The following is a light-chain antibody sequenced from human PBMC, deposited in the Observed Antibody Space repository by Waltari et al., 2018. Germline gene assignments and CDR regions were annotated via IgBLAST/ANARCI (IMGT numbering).Light chain of an antibody. CDR3: KQYKNYWET. V-gene: IGKV1-5*03. Sequence: DIQMTQSPSTLSASVGDRVTITCRASQSISNWLAWYQQKPGKAPKLLIYKASSLESGVPSRFSGSGSGTEYTLTISSLQPDDSGTYYCKQYKNYWETFGQGTRVEIK. CDR2: KAS. CDR1: QSISNW. J-gene: IGKJ1*01.